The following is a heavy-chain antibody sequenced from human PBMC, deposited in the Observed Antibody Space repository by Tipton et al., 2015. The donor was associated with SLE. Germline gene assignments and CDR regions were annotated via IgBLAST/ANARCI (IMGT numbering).Heavy chain of an antibody. CDR2: INHSGST. V-gene: IGHV4-39*07. D-gene: IGHD1-26*01. Sequence: TLSLTCTVSGGSISTSSYYWAWIRQPPGKGLEWIGEINHSGSTNCSPSLKSRVTISVDTSKNQFSLNLSSVTAADTAVYYCARGVLGGSYPYWGQGTRVTVSS. CDR3: ARGVLGGSYPY. J-gene: IGHJ4*02. CDR1: GGSISTSSYY.